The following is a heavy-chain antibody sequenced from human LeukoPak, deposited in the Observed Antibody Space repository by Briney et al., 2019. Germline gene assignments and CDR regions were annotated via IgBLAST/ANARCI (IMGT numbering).Heavy chain of an antibody. CDR2: IYYTGST. CDR1: GGPITNYY. V-gene: IGHV4-59*01. Sequence: SETLSLTCTVSGGPITNYYWTWIRQPPGKGLEWIGYIYYTGSTNYNPSLKSRVTMSVDTSKNQFSLKLSSVTAADTAVYYCAREIGYSYHIWGQGTLVTVSS. J-gene: IGHJ4*02. D-gene: IGHD5-18*01. CDR3: AREIGYSYHI.